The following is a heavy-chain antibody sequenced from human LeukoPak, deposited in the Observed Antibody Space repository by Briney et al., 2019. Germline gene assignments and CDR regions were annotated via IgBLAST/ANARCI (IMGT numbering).Heavy chain of an antibody. Sequence: PSETLSLTCTVSGYSINSAYYWGWIRQPPGKGLEWIGSMYHSGSTYYNPSLKSRVTLSVDTSKNQFSLKLSSVTAADTAVYYCARRYLTWIQQAHYFDYWGQGTLVTVSS. D-gene: IGHD5-18*01. CDR3: ARRYLTWIQQAHYFDY. CDR1: GYSINSAYY. CDR2: MYHSGST. V-gene: IGHV4-38-2*02. J-gene: IGHJ4*02.